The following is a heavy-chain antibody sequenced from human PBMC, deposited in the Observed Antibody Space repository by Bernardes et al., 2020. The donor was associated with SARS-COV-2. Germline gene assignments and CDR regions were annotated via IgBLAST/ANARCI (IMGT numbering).Heavy chain of an antibody. CDR1: GITLNSYA. Sequence: GFLGLSCAASGITLNSYAMNWVRPAPGKGLEWVSGISGTGASTYYTESVRGRFTISKDDPKNILYLQMDSLRAEDTALYFCSRDGYNWVAFDIWGQGTMVTVAS. V-gene: IGHV3-23*01. CDR2: ISGTGAST. D-gene: IGHD1-1*01. CDR3: SRDGYNWVAFDI. J-gene: IGHJ3*02.